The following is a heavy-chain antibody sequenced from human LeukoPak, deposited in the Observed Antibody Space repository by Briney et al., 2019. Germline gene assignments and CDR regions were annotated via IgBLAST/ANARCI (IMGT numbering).Heavy chain of an antibody. D-gene: IGHD2-15*01. CDR1: GFTFSSYA. CDR2: ISGSGGST. CDR3: AKDHPRQGVTAHTPFDY. V-gene: IGHV3-23*01. J-gene: IGHJ4*02. Sequence: PGGSLRLSCAASGFTFSSYAMSWVRQAPGKGLEWVSDISGSGGSTYYPDSVEGRFTISRDNSKNTLYLQMNSLRAEDTAIYYCAKDHPRQGVTAHTPFDYWGQGTLVTVSS.